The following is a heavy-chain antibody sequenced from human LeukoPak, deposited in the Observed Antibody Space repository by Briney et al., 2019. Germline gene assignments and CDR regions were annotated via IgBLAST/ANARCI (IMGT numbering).Heavy chain of an antibody. V-gene: IGHV3-20*04. Sequence: GGSLRLSCAASGFTFDDYGVSWVRQAPGKGLEWVSGFNWNGGSTAYADSVKGRFTISRDNAKNSLYLQMDSLRAEDTALYYCGKDMSPGGLDNWGQGTLVTVSS. CDR1: GFTFDDYG. CDR3: GKDMSPGGLDN. CDR2: FNWNGGST. D-gene: IGHD3-10*01. J-gene: IGHJ4*02.